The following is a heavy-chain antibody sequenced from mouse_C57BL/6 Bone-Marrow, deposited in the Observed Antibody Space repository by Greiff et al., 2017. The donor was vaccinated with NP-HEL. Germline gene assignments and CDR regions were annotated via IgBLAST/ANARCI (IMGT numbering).Heavy chain of an antibody. CDR2: ISSGSSTI. J-gene: IGHJ2*01. D-gene: IGHD1-1*01. CDR3: ARPRGYGSSYYCDY. Sequence: EVKLMESGGGLVKPGGSLKLSCAASGFTFSDYGMHWVRQAPEKGLEWVAYISSGSSTIYYADTVKGRFTISRDNAKNTLFLQMTSLRSEDTAMYYCARPRGYGSSYYCDYWGQGTTLTVSS. CDR1: GFTFSDYG. V-gene: IGHV5-17*01.